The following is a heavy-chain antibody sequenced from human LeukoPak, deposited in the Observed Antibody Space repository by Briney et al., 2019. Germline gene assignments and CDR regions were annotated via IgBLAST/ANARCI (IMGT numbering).Heavy chain of an antibody. Sequence: GGSLRLSCTVSGFTVSSNSMSWVRQAPGKGLEWVSFIYSGGNTHYSDSVKGRFTISRDNSKNTLYLQMNSLRAEDTAVYYCARRAGDYSHPYDYWGQGTLVTVSS. CDR3: ARRAGDYSHPYDY. CDR1: GFTVSSNS. J-gene: IGHJ4*02. D-gene: IGHD3-22*01. V-gene: IGHV3-53*01. CDR2: IYSGGNT.